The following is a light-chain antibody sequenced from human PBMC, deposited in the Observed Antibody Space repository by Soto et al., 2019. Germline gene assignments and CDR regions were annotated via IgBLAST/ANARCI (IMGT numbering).Light chain of an antibody. V-gene: IGKV1-39*01. CDR3: QQSYSTPPAT. J-gene: IGKJ1*01. CDR1: QSISSY. CDR2: AAS. Sequence: DIQMTQSPSSLSASVGDRVTITCRASQSISSYLNWYQQKPGKAPKLLIYAASSLQSGVPSRFSGSGSGTDFTLTISSLQPEDFATYYCQQSYSTPPATFGQGTKVEI.